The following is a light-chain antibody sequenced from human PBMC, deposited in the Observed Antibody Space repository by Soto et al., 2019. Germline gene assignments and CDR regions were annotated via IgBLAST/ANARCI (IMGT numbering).Light chain of an antibody. J-gene: IGKJ1*01. CDR3: QQYHTYWT. V-gene: IGKV1-5*01. Sequence: DIQMTQSPSTLSASVGDRVTITCRASQRISTWLAWYQQEPGKAPKLLIYDASSLESGVPSRFSGSGSETEFTLTISSLQPDDFATYYCQQYHTYWTFGQGNKVEIK. CDR2: DAS. CDR1: QRISTW.